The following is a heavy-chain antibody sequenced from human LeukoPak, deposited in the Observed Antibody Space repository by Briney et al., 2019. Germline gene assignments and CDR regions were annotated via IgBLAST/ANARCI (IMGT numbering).Heavy chain of an antibody. CDR3: TRPPCGGDCRPYHNYYMDV. J-gene: IGHJ6*03. CDR2: IRSKANSYAT. CDR1: GFTFSGSA. Sequence: PGGSLRLSCAASGFTFSGSAMHWVRQASGKGLEWVGRIRSKANSYATAYAASVKGRFTISRDDSKNAAYLQMNSLKTEDTAVYYCTRPPCGGDCRPYHNYYMDVWGKGTTVTVSS. D-gene: IGHD2-21*02. V-gene: IGHV3-73*01.